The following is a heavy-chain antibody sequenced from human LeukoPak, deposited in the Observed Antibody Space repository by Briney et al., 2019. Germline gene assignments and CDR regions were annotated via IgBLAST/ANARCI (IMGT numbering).Heavy chain of an antibody. CDR2: MYLSGTT. D-gene: IGHD1-26*01. V-gene: IGHV4-4*02. CDR3: AGLVGRYSNGMYYYFDY. J-gene: IGHJ4*02. CDR1: GGSITSVNL. Sequence: SETLSLTCAVSGGSITSVNLWAWVRQPPGKGLEWVGGMYLSGTTTCNPSLRGRATISLDRSKNQVSLRSNSVTAADTALYYCAGLVGRYSNGMYYYFDYWGQGILVTVSS.